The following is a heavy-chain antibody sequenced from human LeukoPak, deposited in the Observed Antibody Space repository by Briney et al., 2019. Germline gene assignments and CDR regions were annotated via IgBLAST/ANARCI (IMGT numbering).Heavy chain of an antibody. J-gene: IGHJ4*02. Sequence: PSQTLSLTCTVSGGSISSGSYYWSWIRQPAGKGLEWIGRIYTSGSTNYNPSLKSRVTISVDTSKNQFSLKLSSVTAADTAVYYCASFQLGYDILTGFQARGGYWGQGTLVTVSS. D-gene: IGHD3-9*01. V-gene: IGHV4-61*02. CDR2: IYTSGST. CDR1: GGSISSGSYY. CDR3: ASFQLGYDILTGFQARGGY.